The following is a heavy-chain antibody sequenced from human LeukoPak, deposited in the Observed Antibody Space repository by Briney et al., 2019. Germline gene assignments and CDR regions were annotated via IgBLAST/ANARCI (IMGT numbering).Heavy chain of an antibody. CDR3: ARVVCSSTSCYPGPKRGDAFDI. V-gene: IGHV1-2*02. D-gene: IGHD2-2*01. J-gene: IGHJ3*02. CDR2: INPNSGGT. Sequence: ASVKVSCKASGYTFTGHYMHWVRQAPGQGLEWMGWINPNSGGTNYAQKFQGRVTMTRDTSISTAYMELSRLRSDDTAVYYCARVVCSSTSCYPGPKRGDAFDIWGQGTMVTVSS. CDR1: GYTFTGHY.